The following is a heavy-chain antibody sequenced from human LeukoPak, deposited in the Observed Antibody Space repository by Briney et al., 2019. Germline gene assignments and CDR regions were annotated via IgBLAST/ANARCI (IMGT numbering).Heavy chain of an antibody. CDR3: ARDLGYQLLFQFDY. V-gene: IGHV3-53*01. CDR2: IYSGGST. D-gene: IGHD2-2*01. J-gene: IGHJ4*02. Sequence: PGGSLRLSCAASGFTATSNYMSWVRQAPGKGLEWVSVIYSGGSTYYADSVKGRFTISRDNSKNTLYLQMNSLRAEDTAVYYCARDLGYQLLFQFDYWGQGTLVTVSS. CDR1: GFTATSNY.